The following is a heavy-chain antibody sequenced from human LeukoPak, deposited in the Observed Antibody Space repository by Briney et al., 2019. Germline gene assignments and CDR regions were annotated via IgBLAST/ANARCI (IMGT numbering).Heavy chain of an antibody. CDR3: AKGPQLYSGYHPDY. CDR1: GFTFSSAA. D-gene: IGHD5-12*01. V-gene: IGHV3-23*01. Sequence: QPGGSLRLSCAASGFTFSSAAMTWVRQAPGKGLERVSTITGSDDATYYADSVKGRFTISRDFSRNTVGLQMNSLRTEDTAIYYCAKGPQLYSGYHPDYWGQGTLVTVSS. CDR2: ITGSDDAT. J-gene: IGHJ4*02.